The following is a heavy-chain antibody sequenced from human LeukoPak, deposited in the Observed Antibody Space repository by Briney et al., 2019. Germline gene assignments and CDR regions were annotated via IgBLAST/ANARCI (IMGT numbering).Heavy chain of an antibody. V-gene: IGHV4-34*01. J-gene: IGHJ4*02. CDR2: INHSGST. CDR1: GGSFSGYY. CDR3: ARGLVNYDYGDYVGQVGVYFDY. Sequence: SETLSLTCAVYGGSFSGYYWSGIRQPPGKGLEWIGEINHSGSTNYNPSLKSRVTISVDTSKNQFSLKLSSVTAADTAVYYCARGLVNYDYGDYVGQVGVYFDYWGQGTLVTVSS. D-gene: IGHD4-17*01.